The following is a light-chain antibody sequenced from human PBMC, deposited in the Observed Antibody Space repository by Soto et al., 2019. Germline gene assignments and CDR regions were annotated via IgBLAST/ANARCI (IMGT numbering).Light chain of an antibody. V-gene: IGKV3-15*01. CDR3: QQYNSWPLT. Sequence: EIVMTQSPATLSVSPGERVTLSCRASQSLRSNSAWYQQKPGQPPRLLIYGASTRATGIPARFSGSGYGTEFTLTISSLQSEDFAVYYCQQYNSWPLTFGGGTKVDIK. CDR2: GAS. CDR1: QSLRSN. J-gene: IGKJ4*01.